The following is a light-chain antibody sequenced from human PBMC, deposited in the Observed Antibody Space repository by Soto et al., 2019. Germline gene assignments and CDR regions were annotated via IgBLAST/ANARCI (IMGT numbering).Light chain of an antibody. Sequence: SYELTQPPSVSVSPGQTASITCSGNKLDTKNVSWYRQKAGQSPVVVMYEDSKRPSGIPERFSGSNSGDTATLTISGTQAMDEADYYCQAWGTGPMEVVFGGGTKLTVL. V-gene: IGLV3-1*01. CDR2: EDS. J-gene: IGLJ2*01. CDR3: QAWGTGPMEVV. CDR1: KLDTKN.